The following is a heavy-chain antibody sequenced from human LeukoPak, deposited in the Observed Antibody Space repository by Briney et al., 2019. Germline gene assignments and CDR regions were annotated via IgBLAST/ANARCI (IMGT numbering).Heavy chain of an antibody. D-gene: IGHD2-21*01. CDR1: GFIFNTYG. V-gene: IGHV1-2*06. CDR2: INPNSGGT. J-gene: IGHJ6*02. Sequence: GGSLRLSCAASGFIFNTYGMHWVRQAPGQGLEWMGRINPNSGGTNYAQKFQGRVTMTRDTSISTAYMELSRLRSDDTAVYYCARGGARYYYYYGMDVWGQGTTVTVSS. CDR3: ARGGARYYYYYGMDV.